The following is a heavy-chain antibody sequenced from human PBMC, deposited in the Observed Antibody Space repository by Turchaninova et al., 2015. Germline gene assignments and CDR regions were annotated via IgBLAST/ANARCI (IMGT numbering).Heavy chain of an antibody. CDR2: ISGSAVET. V-gene: IGHV3-23*04. D-gene: IGHD2-21*02. CDR3: AALSGVTGILGY. J-gene: IGHJ4*02. CDR1: GFTFSNYV. Sequence: EVQLVESGGGLVKLGGCMRLSCAVSGFTFSNYVMSWVRQAAGEGLEWFSGISGSAVETYYADSVKGRFAISRDNSKKTLYLQMNSLRAEDTAVYYCAALSGVTGILGYWGQGTLVTVSS.